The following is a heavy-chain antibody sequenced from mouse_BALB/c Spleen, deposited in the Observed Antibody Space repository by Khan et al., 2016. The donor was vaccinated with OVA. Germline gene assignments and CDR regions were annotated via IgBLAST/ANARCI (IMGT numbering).Heavy chain of an antibody. J-gene: IGHJ2*01. CDR1: GYSFTGYF. CDR2: INPHIGET. V-gene: IGHV1-20*02. Sequence: EVQLQESGPELVKPGASVKISCKASGYSFTGYFMNWVMQSHGKSLEWIGRINPHIGETFYNQKFKGKATLTVDESSSTAHMELRSLASEDSAFYYCARIYGSDFDYWGQGTTLTVSS. CDR3: ARIYGSDFDY. D-gene: IGHD1-1*01.